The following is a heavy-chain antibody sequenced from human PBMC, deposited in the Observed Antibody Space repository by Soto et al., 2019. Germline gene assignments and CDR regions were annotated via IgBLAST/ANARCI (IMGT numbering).Heavy chain of an antibody. V-gene: IGHV4-39*01. Sequence: QLQLQESGPGLVRPSETLSLTCTVSGGSISSSSYYWGWIRQPPGKGLEWIGSIYYSGSTYYNPSLLSRVCISVDTSKNQFCLMLSSVTAADTAVYYCASPKIAFYNWFGPWGQGTLVTVSS. CDR1: GGSISSSSYY. CDR3: ASPKIAFYNWFGP. D-gene: IGHD3-3*02. J-gene: IGHJ5*02. CDR2: IYYSGST.